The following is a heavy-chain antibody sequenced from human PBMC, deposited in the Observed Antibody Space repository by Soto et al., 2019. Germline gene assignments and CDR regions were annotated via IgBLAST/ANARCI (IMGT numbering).Heavy chain of an antibody. D-gene: IGHD4-17*01. CDR2: ISYDGSNK. CDR1: GFTFSSYG. Sequence: AGGSLRLSCAASGFTFSSYGMHWVRQAPGKGLEWVAVISYDGSNKYYADSVKGRFTISRDNSKNTLYLQMNSLRAEDTAVYYCAKDLVTTVVTPAPGVWGQGTTVTVSS. CDR3: AKDLVTTVVTPAPGV. J-gene: IGHJ6*02. V-gene: IGHV3-30*18.